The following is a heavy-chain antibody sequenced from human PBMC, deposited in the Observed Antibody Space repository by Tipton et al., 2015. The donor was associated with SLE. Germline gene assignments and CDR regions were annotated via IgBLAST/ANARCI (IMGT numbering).Heavy chain of an antibody. CDR1: GFTFSSYS. Sequence: SLRLSCAASGFTFSSYSMNWVRHAPGEGLVWVSSFTRSSSYIYYADSVKGRFTIPRDNSKNTLYLQMKRLRAEDTAVYYCAREGNECSGGSCYSDDSGQGTLVTVSS. J-gene: IGHJ4*02. V-gene: IGHV3-21*04. D-gene: IGHD2-15*01. CDR2: FTRSSSYI. CDR3: AREGNECSGGSCYSDD.